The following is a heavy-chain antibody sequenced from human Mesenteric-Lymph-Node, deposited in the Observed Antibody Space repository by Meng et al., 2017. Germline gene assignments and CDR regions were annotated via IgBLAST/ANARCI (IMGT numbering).Heavy chain of an antibody. CDR2: INPNSGGT. CDR1: GYTFTGYY. V-gene: IGHV1-2*02. D-gene: IGHD3-22*01. J-gene: IGHJ4*02. CDR3: ARGYPKITMVVVVPISFADY. Sequence: ASVKVSCKASGYTFTGYYMHWVRQAPGQGLEWIGWINPNSGGTNYAQKFQGRVTMTRDTSISTAYMELSRLRSDDTAVYYCARGYPKITMVVVVPISFADYWGQGTLVTVSS.